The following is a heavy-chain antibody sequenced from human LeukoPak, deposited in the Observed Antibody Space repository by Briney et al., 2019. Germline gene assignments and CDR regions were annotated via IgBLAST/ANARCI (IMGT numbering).Heavy chain of an antibody. V-gene: IGHV3-43*02. J-gene: IGHJ4*02. CDR2: ITGDGGTK. D-gene: IGHD6-6*01. Sequence: GGSLRLSCAASGFTFEDYAMHWVRQAPGKGLEWVSLITGDGGTKSYVDSVRGRFTISRDNAKNSLYLQMNSLRAEDTALYYCAKDTSAEYSSSSGNFDYWGQGTLVTVSS. CDR1: GFTFEDYA. CDR3: AKDTSAEYSSSSGNFDY.